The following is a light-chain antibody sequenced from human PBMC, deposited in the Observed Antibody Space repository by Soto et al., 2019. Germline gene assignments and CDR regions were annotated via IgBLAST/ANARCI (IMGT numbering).Light chain of an antibody. J-gene: IGKJ1*01. V-gene: IGKV1-5*01. Sequence: DIQMTQSPSSLSASVGDRVTITCRASQSISSYLNWYQQKPGKAPKFLIYDASTLESGVPSRFSGSGSGTEFTLTISSLQPDDFATYYCQQYNSYWPFGQGTKVDI. CDR3: QQYNSYWP. CDR1: QSISSY. CDR2: DAS.